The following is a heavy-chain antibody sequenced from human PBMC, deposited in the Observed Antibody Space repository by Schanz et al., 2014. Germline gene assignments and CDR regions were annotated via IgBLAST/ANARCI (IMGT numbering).Heavy chain of an antibody. Sequence: VQLLDSGGGLVQPGGSLRLSCAASGFTFRDYYMSWIRQAPGKGLEWVSDISSGSSYANYADSVKGRFTISRDNAKNSLYLQMNSLRAEDTAVYYCARDSLRGATGGYGMDVWGQGTTVTVSS. CDR1: GFTFRDYY. CDR3: ARDSLRGATGGYGMDV. V-gene: IGHV3-11*06. D-gene: IGHD2-8*02. J-gene: IGHJ6*02. CDR2: ISSGSSYA.